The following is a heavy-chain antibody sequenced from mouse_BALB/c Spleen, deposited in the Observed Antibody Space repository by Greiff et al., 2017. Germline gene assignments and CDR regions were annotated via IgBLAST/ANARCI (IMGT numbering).Heavy chain of an antibody. J-gene: IGHJ2*01. CDR2: INPSSGYT. D-gene: IGHD1-1*01. CDR3: ARAPLRQYYFDY. CDR1: GYTFTSYT. V-gene: IGHV1-4*01. Sequence: QVQLQQSGAELARPGASVKMSCKASGYTFTSYTMHWVNQRPGQGLEWIGYINPSSGYTNYNQKFKDKATLTADKSSSTAYMQLSSLTSEDSAVYYCARAPLRQYYFDYWGQGTTLTVSS.